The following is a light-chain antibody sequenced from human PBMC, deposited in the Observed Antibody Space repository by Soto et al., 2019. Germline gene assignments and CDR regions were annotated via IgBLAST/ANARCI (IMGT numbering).Light chain of an antibody. CDR2: AAS. CDR1: PGIGNN. CDR3: LQDYNSPRT. V-gene: IGKV1-6*01. Sequence: AIQLTQSPSSLSASVGDRVTITCRASPGIGNNLGWYQQKPGKAPKLLIYAASTLQGGVPSRFSGSGSGTDFALTISSLQPEDFATYYCLQDYNSPRTFGQGTKVEI. J-gene: IGKJ1*01.